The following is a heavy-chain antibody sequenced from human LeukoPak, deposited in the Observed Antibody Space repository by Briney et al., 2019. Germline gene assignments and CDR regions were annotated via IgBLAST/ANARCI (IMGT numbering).Heavy chain of an antibody. CDR2: IYYSGST. CDR1: GGSISSYY. J-gene: IGHJ6*03. Sequence: SETLSLTCTVSGGSISSYYWSWIRQPPGKGLEWIGYIYYSGSTNYNPSLKSRVTISVDTSKNQFSLKLSPVPAADTAVYYCARAAGYCSGGSCYYYYYYYMDVWGKGTTVTVSS. V-gene: IGHV4-59*01. D-gene: IGHD2-15*01. CDR3: ARAAGYCSGGSCYYYYYYYMDV.